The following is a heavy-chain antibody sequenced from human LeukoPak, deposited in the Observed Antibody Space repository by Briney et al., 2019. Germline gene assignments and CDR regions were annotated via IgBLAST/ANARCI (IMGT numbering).Heavy chain of an antibody. D-gene: IGHD6-19*01. CDR3: AGFSSGWYGVDY. J-gene: IGHJ4*02. V-gene: IGHV1-69*04. Sequence: SVKVSCKASGGTFSSYAISWVRQAPGQGLEWMGRIIPILGIANYAQKFQGRVTITADKSTSTAYMELSSLRSEDTAVYYCAGFSSGWYGVDYWGQGTLGTVSS. CDR1: GGTFSSYA. CDR2: IIPILGIA.